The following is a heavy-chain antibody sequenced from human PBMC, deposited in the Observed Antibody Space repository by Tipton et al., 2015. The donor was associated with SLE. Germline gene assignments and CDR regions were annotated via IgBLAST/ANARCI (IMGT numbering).Heavy chain of an antibody. CDR3: VKGPLDAFDI. Sequence: SLRLSCAASGFTFNNYGMHWVRQAPGKGLEWVAFIRYDGSEIYYADSVKGRFTISRDNSKNTLYLQMSSLRAEDTAVYYCVKGPLDAFDIWGQGTMVTVSS. V-gene: IGHV3-30*02. J-gene: IGHJ3*02. CDR1: GFTFNNYG. CDR2: IRYDGSEI.